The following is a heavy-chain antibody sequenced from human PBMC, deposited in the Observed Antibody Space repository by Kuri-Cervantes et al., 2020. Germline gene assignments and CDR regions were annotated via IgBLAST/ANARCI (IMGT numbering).Heavy chain of an antibody. CDR1: GFTFSSYW. V-gene: IGHV3-7*01. Sequence: GGSLRLSCAASGFTFSSYWMSWVRQAPGKGLEWVANIKQDGSEKYYVDSVKGRFTISRDNAKNSLYLQMNSLRAEDTAVYYCARDRGYSYGYRHAFDIWGQGTMVTVSS. D-gene: IGHD5-18*01. CDR3: ARDRGYSYGYRHAFDI. CDR2: IKQDGSEK. J-gene: IGHJ3*02.